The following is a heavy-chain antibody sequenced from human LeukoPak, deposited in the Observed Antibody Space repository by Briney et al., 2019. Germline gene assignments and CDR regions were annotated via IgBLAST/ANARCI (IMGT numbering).Heavy chain of an antibody. D-gene: IGHD6-19*01. J-gene: IGHJ4*02. Sequence: GGSLRLSCAASGFTFSNYAMTWVRQAPGKGLEWVSYISSSGSTIYYADSVKGRFTISRDNAKNSLYLQMNSLRAEDTAVYYCARVPRRQWLMDYWGQGTLVTVSS. CDR3: ARVPRRQWLMDY. CDR1: GFTFSNYA. V-gene: IGHV3-11*01. CDR2: ISSSGSTI.